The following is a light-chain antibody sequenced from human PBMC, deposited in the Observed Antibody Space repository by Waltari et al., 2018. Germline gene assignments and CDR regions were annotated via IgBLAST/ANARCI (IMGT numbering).Light chain of an antibody. CDR1: SSDVGAYNY. J-gene: IGLJ1*01. Sequence: QSALTQPASVSGSPGQSITISCAGTSSDVGAYNYVSWYQQYPGSAPKLLIYDVSKWPSGVSNRFSGSKSGNTASLTISGLQAEDEADYFCSSYANTFHYVFGTGTKVTVL. CDR2: DVS. CDR3: SSYANTFHYV. V-gene: IGLV2-14*03.